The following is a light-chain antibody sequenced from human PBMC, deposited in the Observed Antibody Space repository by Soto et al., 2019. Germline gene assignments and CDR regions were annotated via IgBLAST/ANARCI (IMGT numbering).Light chain of an antibody. V-gene: IGKV1-39*01. Sequence: DIHMTQSPSSLSASVGNRVTITCRASQIISNYLNWYQQKPGKAPNLLIYTASSLESGVPSRFSGSGSGTDFTLTIASLQPEDFATYFCQQSYSRPRTFGQG. CDR1: QIISNY. J-gene: IGKJ1*01. CDR3: QQSYSRPRT. CDR2: TAS.